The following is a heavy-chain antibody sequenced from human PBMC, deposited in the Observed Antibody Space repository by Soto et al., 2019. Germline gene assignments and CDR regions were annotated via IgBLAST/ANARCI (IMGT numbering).Heavy chain of an antibody. CDR3: ARATSTKPVPIAAAAP. CDR1: GYTFTGYY. D-gene: IGHD6-13*01. Sequence: ASVKVSCKACGYTFTGYYIHWVRQAPGEGLEWMGWINPNTGGIKYAQKFQGRVTMTRDTSISTAYMELSRLRSDDTAVYYCARATSTKPVPIAAAAPWGQGTLVTVSS. CDR2: INPNTGGI. V-gene: IGHV1-2*02. J-gene: IGHJ5*02.